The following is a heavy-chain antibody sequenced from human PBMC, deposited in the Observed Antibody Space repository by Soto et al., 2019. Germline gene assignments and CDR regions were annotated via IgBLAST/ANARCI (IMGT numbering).Heavy chain of an antibody. CDR1: GFILSNYW. V-gene: IGHV3-7*03. CDR2: IKEDGSEK. Sequence: EVQLVESGGGLVQPGGSLRLSCAASGFILSNYWMAWVRQAPGKGLEWVAIIKEDGSEKYYVDSVKGRFTISRDNAKNSLYLEMNSLRVEDTAVYYCARGSGWILSYWGQGTLLTVSS. J-gene: IGHJ4*02. CDR3: ARGSGWILSY. D-gene: IGHD6-19*01.